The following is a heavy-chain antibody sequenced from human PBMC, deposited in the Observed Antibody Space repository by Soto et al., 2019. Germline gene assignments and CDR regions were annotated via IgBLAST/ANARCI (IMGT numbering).Heavy chain of an antibody. V-gene: IGHV1-18*03. CDR3: ARHRGPTTAENWFDP. D-gene: IGHD6-13*01. Sequence: QVLLVQSGPEVKNPGASLNISCKTSGYTFFGYDMSWVRQAPGQGLEWMGWISGYSGYTQYAQKFKGRVTLTRDISTSTVYMELRSLTSDDVATYYCARHRGPTTAENWFDPWGQGTLVIVSS. J-gene: IGHJ5*02. CDR2: ISGYSGYT. CDR1: GYTFFGYD.